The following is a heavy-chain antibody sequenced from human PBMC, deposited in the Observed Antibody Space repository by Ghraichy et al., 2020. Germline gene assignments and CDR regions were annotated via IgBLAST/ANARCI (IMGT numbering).Heavy chain of an antibody. D-gene: IGHD3-3*01. Sequence: SETLSLTCAVYGASFSGYYWSWIRQPPGKGLEWIGEINHSGSTNYNPSLKSRVTISVDTSKNQFSLKLSSVTAADTAVYYCARKPPLDFWSGPKNHYYYYYGMDVWGQGTTVTVSS. CDR2: INHSGST. V-gene: IGHV4-34*01. CDR1: GASFSGYY. J-gene: IGHJ6*02. CDR3: ARKPPLDFWSGPKNHYYYYYGMDV.